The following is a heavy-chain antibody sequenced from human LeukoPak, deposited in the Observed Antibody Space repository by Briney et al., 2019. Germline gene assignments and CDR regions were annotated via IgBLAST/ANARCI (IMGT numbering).Heavy chain of an antibody. CDR1: GFTFSTYW. V-gene: IGHV3-74*01. CDR3: AKGTTRPYAGSWFDP. J-gene: IGHJ5*02. D-gene: IGHD2-2*01. Sequence: GGSLRLSCAASGFTFSTYWMHWVRQAPGKRLVWVSRIDTDRGTTSYAHSVRGRFTISRDNAKNSLYMQMNRLKPEDMALYYCAKGTTRPYAGSWFDPWGQGTLVTVSS. CDR2: IDTDRGTT.